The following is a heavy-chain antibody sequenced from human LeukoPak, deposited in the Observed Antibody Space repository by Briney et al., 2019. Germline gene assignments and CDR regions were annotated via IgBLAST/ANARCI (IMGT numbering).Heavy chain of an antibody. CDR1: GGSFSGYY. CDR2: INHSGGT. V-gene: IGHV4-34*01. Sequence: PSETLSLTCAVYGGSFSGYYWSWIRQPPGKGLEWIGEINHSGGTNYNPSLKSRVTISVDTSKNQFSLKLSSVTAADTAVYYCARGYDAFDIWGQGTMVTVSS. J-gene: IGHJ3*02. CDR3: ARGYDAFDI.